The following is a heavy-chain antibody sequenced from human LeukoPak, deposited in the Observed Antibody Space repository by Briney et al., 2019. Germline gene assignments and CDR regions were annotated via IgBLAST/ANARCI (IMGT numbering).Heavy chain of an antibody. Sequence: GGSLRLSCAASGFTFSTYGMSWVRQAPGEGLEWVSVISGSGAITFYADSVKGRFTISRDDPHNTLYLQMNSVRAEDTAVYFCARGGVDHYGSGTYYLMYYFDHWGQGALVTVSS. J-gene: IGHJ4*02. CDR2: ISGSGAIT. CDR1: GFTFSTYG. V-gene: IGHV3-23*01. CDR3: ARGGVDHYGSGTYYLMYYFDH. D-gene: IGHD3-10*01.